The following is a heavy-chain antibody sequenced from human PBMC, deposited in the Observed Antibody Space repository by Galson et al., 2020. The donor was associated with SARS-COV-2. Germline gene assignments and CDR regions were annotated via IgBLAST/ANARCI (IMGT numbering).Heavy chain of an antibody. D-gene: IGHD2-2*01. CDR2: IKSRTDGGRA. CDR3: TSMTTLVVGDSADY. Sequence: GESLKISCAASGFTFTNAWISWVRQAPGKGLEWVGRIKSRTDGGRADHAAAVKGRFTVSRDDLTNTLFLQMNSLKTEDTAVYYCTSMTTLVVGDSADYWGQGTLVTVSS. V-gene: IGHV3-15*05. J-gene: IGHJ4*02. CDR1: GFTFTNAW.